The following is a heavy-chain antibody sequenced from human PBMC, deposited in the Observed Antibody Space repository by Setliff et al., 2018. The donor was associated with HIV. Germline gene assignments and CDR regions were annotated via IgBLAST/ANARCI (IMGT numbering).Heavy chain of an antibody. CDR3: ARVSPDGAGSYSYCPYYYYDYDMDV. CDR2: IYYSGST. J-gene: IGHJ6*03. Sequence: SETLSLTCTVSGGSISSGGYYWSWIRQHPGKGLEWIGYIYYSGSTYYNPSLKSRVTMSVDTSKTQCSLKLRSVTAADTAVYYCARVSPDGAGSYSYCPYYYYDYDMDVWGKGTTVTVSS. V-gene: IGHV4-31*03. D-gene: IGHD3-10*01. CDR1: GGSISSGGYY.